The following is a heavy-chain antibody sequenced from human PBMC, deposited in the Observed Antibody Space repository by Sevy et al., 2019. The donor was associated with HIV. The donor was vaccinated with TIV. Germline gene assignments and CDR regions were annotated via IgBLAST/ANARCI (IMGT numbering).Heavy chain of an antibody. CDR1: GFTFSSYS. D-gene: IGHD1-26*01. J-gene: IGHJ6*03. CDR3: ARGTGSGSYLGYYYYYYMDV. CDR2: ISSSSSTI. V-gene: IGHV3-48*02. Sequence: GGSLRLSCAASGFTFSSYSMNWVRQAPGKGLERVSYISSSSSTIYYADSVKGRFTISRDNAKNSLFLQMNSLRDEDTAVYYCARGTGSGSYLGYYYYYYMDVWGKGTTVTVSS.